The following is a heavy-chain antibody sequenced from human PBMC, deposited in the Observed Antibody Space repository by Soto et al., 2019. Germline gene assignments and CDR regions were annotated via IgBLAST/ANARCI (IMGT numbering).Heavy chain of an antibody. J-gene: IGHJ3*02. CDR1: GFTFDDYA. CDR2: ISWNSGSI. Sequence: GGSLRLSCAASGFTFDDYAMHWVRQAPGKGLEWVSGISWNSGSIGYADSVKGRITISRDNGKNSLYLQMNSLRAEDTDLYYCAKDSFAYDYDSSLALDIWGQGTTVTVSS. CDR3: AKDSFAYDYDSSLALDI. D-gene: IGHD3-22*01. V-gene: IGHV3-9*01.